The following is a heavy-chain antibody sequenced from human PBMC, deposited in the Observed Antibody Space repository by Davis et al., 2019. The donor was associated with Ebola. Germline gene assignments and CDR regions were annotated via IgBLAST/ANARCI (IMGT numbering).Heavy chain of an antibody. J-gene: IGHJ6*03. D-gene: IGHD6-6*01. Sequence: PGGSLRLSCAASGFTFSSYGMHWVRQAPGKGLEWVAVISYDGSNKYYADSVKGRFTISRDNSKNTLYLQMNSLRAEDTAVYYCARESAPNLYYYMDVWGKGTTVTVSS. CDR3: ARESAPNLYYYMDV. CDR2: ISYDGSNK. CDR1: GFTFSSYG. V-gene: IGHV3-30*19.